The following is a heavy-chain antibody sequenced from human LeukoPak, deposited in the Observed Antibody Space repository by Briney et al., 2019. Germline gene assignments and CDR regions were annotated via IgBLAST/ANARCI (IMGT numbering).Heavy chain of an antibody. CDR1: GFTFSSYG. CDR3: AKVLSEYDWDARSYKYYYMDV. CDR2: ISGSGGST. D-gene: IGHD1-20*01. V-gene: IGHV3-23*01. Sequence: GGSLRLSCAASGFTFSSYGMSWVRQAPGKGLEWVSVISGSGGSTYYADSVKGRFTISRDNSKNTLYLQMNSLRAEDTAVYYCAKVLSEYDWDARSYKYYYMDVWGKGTTVTVSS. J-gene: IGHJ6*03.